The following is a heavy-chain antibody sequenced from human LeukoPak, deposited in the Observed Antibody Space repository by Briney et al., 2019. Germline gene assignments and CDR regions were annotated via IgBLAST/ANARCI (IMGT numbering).Heavy chain of an antibody. D-gene: IGHD2-15*01. CDR3: AKDRFQVVVAATRHFDY. J-gene: IGHJ4*02. CDR2: ISGSGGST. CDR1: GFTFSSYA. V-gene: IGHV3-23*01. Sequence: GGSLRLSCAASGFTFSSYAMSWVRQAPGKGLEWVSAISGSGGSTYYADSVKGRFTISRDNSKNTLYLQMNSLRAEDTAVYYCAKDRFQVVVAATRHFDYWGQGTLVTVSS.